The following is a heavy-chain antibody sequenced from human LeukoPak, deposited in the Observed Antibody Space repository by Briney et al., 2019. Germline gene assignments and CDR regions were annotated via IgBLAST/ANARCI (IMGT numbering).Heavy chain of an antibody. V-gene: IGHV5-51*01. CDR3: ARQTVAGVHHYCMDV. Sequence: GESLKISCKGSGYSFTRYWIGWVRQMPGKGLEWMGIIYPGDSDTRYSPSFQGQVTISADKSISTAYLQWSSLKASDTAMYYCARQTVAGVHHYCMDVWGKGTTVTVSS. J-gene: IGHJ6*03. CDR2: IYPGDSDT. D-gene: IGHD6-19*01. CDR1: GYSFTRYW.